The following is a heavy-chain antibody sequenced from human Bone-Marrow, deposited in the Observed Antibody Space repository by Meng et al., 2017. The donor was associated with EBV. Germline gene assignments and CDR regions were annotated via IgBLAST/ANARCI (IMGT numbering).Heavy chain of an antibody. CDR3: TRAGGSLPPPS. D-gene: IGHD3-16*01. Sequence: QVQLQVSGPGLVKPSETLSLTCTVSGGFVSCDLYYWNWIRQPPGKGLEWIGYIYYNGNTNYNPSLKNRVIMSVDTSRNQFYLKLRSVTAADTAFYYCTRAGGSLPPPSWGQGTLVTVFS. CDR1: GGFVSCDLYY. CDR2: IYYNGNT. V-gene: IGHV4-61*01. J-gene: IGHJ5*02.